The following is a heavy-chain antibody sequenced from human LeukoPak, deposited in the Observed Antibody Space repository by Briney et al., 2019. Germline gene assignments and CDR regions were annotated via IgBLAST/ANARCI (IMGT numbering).Heavy chain of an antibody. V-gene: IGHV3-30*02. D-gene: IGHD5-12*01. CDR1: GFTFSSYG. CDR3: AKDASGYEFDY. J-gene: IGHJ4*02. CDR2: IRDDGGNK. Sequence: GGSLRLSCAASGFTFSSYGMHWVRQAPGKGLEWVTFIRDDGGNKYYAGSVKGRFIISRDNSKNTLYVQMNSLRAEDTAVYYCAKDASGYEFDYWGQGTLVTVSS.